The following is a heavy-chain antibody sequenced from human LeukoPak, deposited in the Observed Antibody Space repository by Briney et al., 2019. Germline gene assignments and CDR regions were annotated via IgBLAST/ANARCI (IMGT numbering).Heavy chain of an antibody. V-gene: IGHV4-34*01. CDR3: ARGWSGSGWYPPDFDY. J-gene: IGHJ4*02. CDR1: GGSFSGYY. D-gene: IGHD6-19*01. CDR2: INHRGST. Sequence: ASETLSLTCAVYGGSFSGYYWSWIRQPPGKGLEWIGDINHRGSTNYNPSLKSRVTISVDTSKNQFSPKLRSVTAADTDVYYCARGWSGSGWYPPDFDYWGQGTLVTVSS.